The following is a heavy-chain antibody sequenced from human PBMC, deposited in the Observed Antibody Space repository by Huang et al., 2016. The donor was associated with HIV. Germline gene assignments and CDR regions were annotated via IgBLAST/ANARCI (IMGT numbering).Heavy chain of an antibody. CDR1: GFAFSNNA. D-gene: IGHD3-10*01. CDR3: ASAPARALSYFDN. J-gene: IGHJ4*02. V-gene: IGHV3-30*04. CDR2: VSFEGRQT. Sequence: QVLLVESGGGVVQPGKSLRLSCTASGFAFSNNAMHWVRQAPGKGLECVAVVSFEGRQTDLADSVNDRFTISRDNSKSTLFLQMSSLRPDDTAVYYCASAPARALSYFDNWGQGTLVTVSS.